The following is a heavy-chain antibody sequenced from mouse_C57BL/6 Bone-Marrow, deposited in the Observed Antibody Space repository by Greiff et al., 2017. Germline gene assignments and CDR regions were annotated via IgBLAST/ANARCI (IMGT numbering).Heavy chain of an antibody. CDR3: AGQLRVAHYYAMDY. CDR2: NHPNSGST. V-gene: IGHV1-64*01. Sequence: QAQLQQPGAELVKPGASVKLSCKASGYTFTSYWMHWVKQRPGQGLEWIGMNHPNSGSTNYNEKSKSKATLTVDKSSSTVYMQRSSLTSEESAVYYCAGQLRVAHYYAMDYWGQVTAVTVSS. CDR1: GYTFTSYW. D-gene: IGHD3-2*02. J-gene: IGHJ4*01.